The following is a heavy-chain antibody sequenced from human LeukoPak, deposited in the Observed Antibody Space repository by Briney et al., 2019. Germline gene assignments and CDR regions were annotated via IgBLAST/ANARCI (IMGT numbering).Heavy chain of an antibody. V-gene: IGHV3-11*01. D-gene: IGHD3-22*01. Sequence: GGSLGLSCAASGFTFSDYYMSWIRQAPGKGLEWVSYISSSGSTIYYADSVKGRFTISRDNAKNSLYLQMNSLRAEDTAVYYCARGTMIVVVTYDYWGQGTLVTVSS. CDR3: ARGTMIVVVTYDY. J-gene: IGHJ4*02. CDR1: GFTFSDYY. CDR2: ISSSGSTI.